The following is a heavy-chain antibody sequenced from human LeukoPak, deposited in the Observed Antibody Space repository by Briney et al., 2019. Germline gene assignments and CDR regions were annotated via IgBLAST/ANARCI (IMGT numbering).Heavy chain of an antibody. CDR2: INPNNGGT. V-gene: IGHV1-2*06. D-gene: IGHD6-13*01. CDR3: ARAPRNSSTMLDY. CDR1: GYTFTGYY. Sequence: ASVKVSCKASGYTFTGYYMHWVRQAPGQGLEWMGRINPNNGGTNYAQKFQGRVTMTRDTSTSTVYMDLSSLTSEDTAVYYCARAPRNSSTMLDYWGQGTLVTVSS. J-gene: IGHJ4*02.